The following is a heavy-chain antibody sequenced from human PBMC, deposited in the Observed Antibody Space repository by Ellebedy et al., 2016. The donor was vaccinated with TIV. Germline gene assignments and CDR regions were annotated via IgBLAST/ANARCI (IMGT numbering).Heavy chain of an antibody. CDR1: GFTFSSYG. V-gene: IGHV3-30*18. Sequence: GGSLRLSXAASGFTFSSYGMHWVRQAPGKGLEWVAVISYDGSNKYYADSVKGRFTISRDNSKNTLYLQMNSLRAEDTAVYYCANELWFPDDAFDIWGQGTMVTVSS. CDR3: ANELWFPDDAFDI. J-gene: IGHJ3*02. D-gene: IGHD3-10*01. CDR2: ISYDGSNK.